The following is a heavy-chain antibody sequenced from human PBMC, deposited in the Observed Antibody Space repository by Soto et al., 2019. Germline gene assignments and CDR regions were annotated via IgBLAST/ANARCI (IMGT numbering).Heavy chain of an antibody. CDR2: ISAYNGNT. CDR1: IFTVTLFG. CDR3: ASGANIAAAGKRDDAFDI. J-gene: IGHJ3*02. V-gene: IGHV1-18*04. Sequence: SCSAFIFTVTLFGILSVIQGTGQGIEWMGWISAYNGNTNYAQKLQGRVTMTTDTSTSRAYMELRSLSSDDTAVYYCASGANIAAAGKRDDAFDIWGQGTMVNVSS. D-gene: IGHD6-13*01.